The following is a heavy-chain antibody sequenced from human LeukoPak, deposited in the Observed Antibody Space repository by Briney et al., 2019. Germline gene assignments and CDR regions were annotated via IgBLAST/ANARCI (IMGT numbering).Heavy chain of an antibody. CDR2: ISSSSSYR. J-gene: IGHJ4*02. V-gene: IGHV3-21*01. CDR1: GFTFSSYS. CDR3: AREDSSSSGDY. Sequence: PGGSLRLSCAASGFTFSSYSMNWVRQAPGKGLEWVSSISSSSSYRYYADSVKGRLTISRDNAKNSLYLHMNSLRAEDAAVYYCAREDSSSSGDYWGQGTLVTVSS. D-gene: IGHD6-6*01.